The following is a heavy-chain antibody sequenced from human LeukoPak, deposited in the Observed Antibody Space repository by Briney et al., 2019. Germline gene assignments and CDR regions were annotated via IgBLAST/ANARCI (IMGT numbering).Heavy chain of an antibody. CDR1: GFTVGSNR. CDR3: ARDPPNYDSSEYYFDY. V-gene: IGHV3-30*03. D-gene: IGHD3-22*01. CDR2: ISYDGSNK. J-gene: IGHJ4*02. Sequence: GGSLRLSCAASGFTVGSNRMSWVRQAPGKGLEWVAVISYDGSNKYYADSVKGRFTISRDNSKNTLYLQMNSLRAEDTAVYYCARDPPNYDSSEYYFDYWGQGTLVTVSS.